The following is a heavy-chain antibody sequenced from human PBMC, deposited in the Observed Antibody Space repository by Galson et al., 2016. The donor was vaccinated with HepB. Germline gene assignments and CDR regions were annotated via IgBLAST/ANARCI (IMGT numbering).Heavy chain of an antibody. V-gene: IGHV4-31*03. CDR3: ARARDVNAFDI. Sequence: LSLTCTVSGGSISSGGYYWSWIRQHPGKGLEWIGYISYSGSTYYNPSLKSRVTISVDTSKNQFSLKLSSVTAADTAVHFCARARDVNAFDIWGQGTMVTVSS. CDR1: GGSISSGGYY. J-gene: IGHJ3*02. CDR2: ISYSGST.